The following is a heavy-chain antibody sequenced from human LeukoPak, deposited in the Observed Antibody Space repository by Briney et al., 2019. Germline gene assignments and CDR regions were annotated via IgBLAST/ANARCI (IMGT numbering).Heavy chain of an antibody. CDR1: GHKXIAYY. J-gene: IGHJ4*02. CDR2: SNPNRGGT. D-gene: IGHD5-18*01. CDR3: TQHLDGQLWIFDY. Sequence: GASVKVSCKASGHKXIAYYMHGVRQAPGQGLEWLGWSNPNRGGTHYAQKFQGRVTMTRDTSISTDYMELRRLRSDDTAVYYCTQHLDGQLWIFDYWGQGTVVTVSS. V-gene: IGHV1-2*02.